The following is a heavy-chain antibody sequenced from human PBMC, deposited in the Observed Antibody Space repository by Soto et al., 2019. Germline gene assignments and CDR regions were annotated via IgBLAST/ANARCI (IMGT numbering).Heavy chain of an antibody. CDR3: ARSMFTIFGVVADY. V-gene: IGHV1-69*02. CDR2: IIPILGIA. J-gene: IGHJ4*02. CDR1: GGTFSSYT. Sequence: QVQLVQSGAEVKKPGSSVKVSCKASGGTFSSYTISWVRQAPGQGLEWMGRIIPILGIANYAQKFQGRDTITADKSTSTAYMELSSLRSEDTAVYYCARSMFTIFGVVADYWGQGTLVTVSS. D-gene: IGHD3-3*01.